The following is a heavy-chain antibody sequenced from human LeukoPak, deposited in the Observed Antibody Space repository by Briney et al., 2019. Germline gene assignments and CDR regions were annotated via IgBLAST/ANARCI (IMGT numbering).Heavy chain of an antibody. Sequence: ASVKVSCKASGYTFTSYGISWVRQAPGQGLEWMGWIGAYNGNTNYAQKLQGRVTMTTDTSTSTAYMELRSLRSDDTAVYYCARGTYGEPTYYFDYWGQGTLVTVSS. CDR2: IGAYNGNT. D-gene: IGHD4-17*01. V-gene: IGHV1-18*01. CDR1: GYTFTSYG. CDR3: ARGTYGEPTYYFDY. J-gene: IGHJ4*02.